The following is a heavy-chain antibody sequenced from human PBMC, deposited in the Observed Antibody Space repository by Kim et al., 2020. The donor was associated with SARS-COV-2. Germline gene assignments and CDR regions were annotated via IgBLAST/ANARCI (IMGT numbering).Heavy chain of an antibody. D-gene: IGHD3-10*01. CDR2: INHSGST. J-gene: IGHJ4*02. CDR1: GGSFSGYY. Sequence: SETLSLTCAVYGGSFSGYYWSWIRQPPGKGLEWIGEINHSGSTNYNPSLKSRVTISVDTSKNQFSLKLSSVTAADTAVYYCARSMVRGVIMGEESFDYWGQGTLVTVSS. CDR3: ARSMVRGVIMGEESFDY. V-gene: IGHV4-34*01.